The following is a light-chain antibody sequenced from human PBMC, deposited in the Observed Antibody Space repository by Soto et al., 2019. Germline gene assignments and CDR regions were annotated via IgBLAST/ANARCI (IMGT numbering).Light chain of an antibody. J-gene: IGKJ2*01. CDR3: MQALQTPYT. CDR2: LGS. Sequence: DFVMTQSPLSLPVTPGEPASISCRSSQSLLHSDGYNCLDWYLQKPGQSPQLLIYLGSNRASGVPDRVIGSGSANDFTLKISTVEAEDVRVYYCMQALQTPYTFGQGTKLEIK. V-gene: IGKV2-28*01. CDR1: QSLLHSDGYNC.